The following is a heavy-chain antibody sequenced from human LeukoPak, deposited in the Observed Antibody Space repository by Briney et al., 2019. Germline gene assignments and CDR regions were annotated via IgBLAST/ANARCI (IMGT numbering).Heavy chain of an antibody. CDR3: ARDQPTAAASY. Sequence: SQTLSLTCTVSGGSISSGSYYWSWIRQPAGKGLEWIGRIYTGGSTNYNPSLKSRVTISVDTSKNQFSLKLSSVTAADTAVYYCARDQPTAAASYWGQGTMVTVSS. CDR2: IYTGGST. D-gene: IGHD6-13*01. J-gene: IGHJ4*03. CDR1: GGSISSGSYY. V-gene: IGHV4-61*02.